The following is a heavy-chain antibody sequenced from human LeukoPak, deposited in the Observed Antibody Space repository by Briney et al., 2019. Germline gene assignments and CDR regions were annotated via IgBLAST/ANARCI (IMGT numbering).Heavy chain of an antibody. J-gene: IGHJ4*02. CDR3: AKPVAPSPVPVFDY. D-gene: IGHD2-15*01. Sequence: GGPLRLSCAASGFTFSSYGMHWVRQAPGKGLEWVAFIRYDGSNKYYADSVKGRFTISRDNSKNTLYLQMNSLRAEDTAVYYCAKPVAPSPVPVFDYWGQGTLVTVSS. CDR2: IRYDGSNK. CDR1: GFTFSSYG. V-gene: IGHV3-30*02.